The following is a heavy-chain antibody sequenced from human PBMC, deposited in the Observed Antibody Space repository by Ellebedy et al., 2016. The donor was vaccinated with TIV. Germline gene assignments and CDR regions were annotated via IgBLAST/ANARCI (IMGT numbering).Heavy chain of an antibody. CDR2: VSSDGYTK. Sequence: PGGSLRLSCAASGFTFSNYGMHWVRQAPGEGLEWVGVVSSDGYTKFYADSVKGRFSIYRDNSKSTVFLQMSSLTDEDTAVFYCAREATHGSWFYDLWGQGAPVTVSS. J-gene: IGHJ4*02. V-gene: IGHV3-33*08. CDR3: AREATHGSWFYDL. D-gene: IGHD3-10*01. CDR1: GFTFSNYG.